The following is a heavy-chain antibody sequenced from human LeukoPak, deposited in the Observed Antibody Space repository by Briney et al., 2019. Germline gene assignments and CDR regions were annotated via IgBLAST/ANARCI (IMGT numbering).Heavy chain of an antibody. CDR2: IYSGGST. V-gene: IGHV3-53*01. D-gene: IGHD6-13*01. CDR1: GFTFSSNY. Sequence: GGSLRLSCAASGFTFSSNYMSWVRQAPGKGLEWVSVIYSGGSTYYADSVKGRFTISRDNSKNTLYLQMNSLRAEDTAVYYCAKDRLAAAGDFDYWGQGTLVTVSS. CDR3: AKDRLAAAGDFDY. J-gene: IGHJ4*02.